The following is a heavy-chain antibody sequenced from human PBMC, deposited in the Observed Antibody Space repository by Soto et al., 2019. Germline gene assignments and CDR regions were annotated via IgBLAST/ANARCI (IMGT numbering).Heavy chain of an antibody. CDR3: ARRLYYDSSGFEGGGMDV. Sequence: QLQLQESGPELVKPSETLSLTCTVSGGSISSSSYYWGWIRQPPGKGLEWIGSIYYSGSTYYNPSLKSRVTIPVDTSKNQFSLRLSSVTAADTAGYYCARRLYYDSSGFEGGGMDVWGQGTTVTVSS. V-gene: IGHV4-39*01. J-gene: IGHJ6*02. CDR2: IYYSGST. CDR1: GGSISSSSYY. D-gene: IGHD3-22*01.